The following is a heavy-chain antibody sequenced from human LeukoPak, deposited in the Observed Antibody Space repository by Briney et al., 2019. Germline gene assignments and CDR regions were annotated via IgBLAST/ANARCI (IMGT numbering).Heavy chain of an antibody. J-gene: IGHJ4*02. Sequence: GGSPRLSCAASGFTFSSYAMGWVRQAPGKGLEWVSAISGGGVNTYYTDSVKGRFSISRDNSKNTLYLQMNSLRTEDTAAYYCAKGVAAAANPSLFDYWGQGTLVTVSS. CDR3: AKGVAAAANPSLFDY. V-gene: IGHV3-23*01. D-gene: IGHD6-13*01. CDR2: ISGGGVNT. CDR1: GFTFSSYA.